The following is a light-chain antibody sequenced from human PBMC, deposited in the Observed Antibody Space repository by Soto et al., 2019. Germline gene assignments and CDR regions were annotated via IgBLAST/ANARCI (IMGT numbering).Light chain of an antibody. V-gene: IGLV1-40*01. CDR2: GTS. Sequence: QSVLTQPPSVSGTPGQRLTISCSGSSXNIGAGYDVNWYRQLPGTAPKLLIYGTSDRPSGVPDRFSGSKSGTSASLAITGLQAEDEADYFCQSYDRSLRTYVFGTGTKVTVL. CDR1: SXNIGAGYD. CDR3: QSYDRSLRTYV. J-gene: IGLJ1*01.